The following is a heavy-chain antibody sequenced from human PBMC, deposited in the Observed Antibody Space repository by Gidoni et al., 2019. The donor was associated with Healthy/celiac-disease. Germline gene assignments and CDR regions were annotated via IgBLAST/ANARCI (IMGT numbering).Heavy chain of an antibody. D-gene: IGHD3-3*01. CDR2: IFSNDEK. CDR3: ARMLWDLWSAFSCWFDP. Sequence: QVTLKESGPVLVKPTETLTLTCTVSGFSLSNARMGVSWIRQPPGKALEWLAHIFSNDEKSYSTSLKSRLTISKDTSKSQVVLTMTNMDPVDTATYDCARMLWDLWSAFSCWFDPWGQGTLVTVSS. J-gene: IGHJ5*02. V-gene: IGHV2-26*01. CDR1: GFSLSNARMG.